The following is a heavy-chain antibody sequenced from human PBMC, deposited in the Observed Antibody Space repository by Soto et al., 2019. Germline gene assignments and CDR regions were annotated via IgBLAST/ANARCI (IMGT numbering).Heavy chain of an antibody. CDR3: AKDPPYDSSGYYFPFDY. D-gene: IGHD3-22*01. J-gene: IGHJ4*02. Sequence: HPGGSLRLSCAASGFTFSSYAMSWVRQSPGKGLEWVSAISGSGGSTYYADSVKGRFTISRDNPKNTLYLQMNSLRAEDTAVYYCAKDPPYDSSGYYFPFDYWGQGTLVTVSS. CDR2: ISGSGGST. V-gene: IGHV3-23*01. CDR1: GFTFSSYA.